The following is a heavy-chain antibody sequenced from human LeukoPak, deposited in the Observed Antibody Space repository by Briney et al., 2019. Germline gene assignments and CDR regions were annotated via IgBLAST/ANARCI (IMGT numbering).Heavy chain of an antibody. CDR1: GYTFTSYG. J-gene: IGHJ6*03. V-gene: IGHV1-18*01. CDR2: ISAYNGNT. Sequence: ASVKVSCKASGYTFTSYGISWVRQAPGQGLEWMGWISAYNGNTNYAQKLQGRVTMTTDTSTSAAYMELRSLRSDDTAVYYCARMLVGDGYNSDYYYYYYMDVWGKGTTVTVSS. CDR3: ARMLVGDGYNSDYYYYYYMDV. D-gene: IGHD5-24*01.